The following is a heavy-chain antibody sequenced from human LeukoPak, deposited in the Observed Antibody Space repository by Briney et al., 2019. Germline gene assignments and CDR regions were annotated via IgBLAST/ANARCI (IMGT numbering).Heavy chain of an antibody. V-gene: IGHV3-23*01. CDR3: AKVKVGAVADTGTYDY. CDR2: VSGSGIST. CDR1: GFTFSSYA. Sequence: GESLRLSCAASGFTFSSYAMSWVRQAPGKGLEWVSGVSGSGISTYYADSVKGRFTISRDNSKNTLYLQMNSLRAEDTAVYFCAKVKVGAVADTGTYDYWGLGTLVTVSS. D-gene: IGHD6-19*01. J-gene: IGHJ4*02.